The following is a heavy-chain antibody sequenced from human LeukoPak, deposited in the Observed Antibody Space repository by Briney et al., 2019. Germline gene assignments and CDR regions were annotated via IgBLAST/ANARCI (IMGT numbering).Heavy chain of an antibody. CDR1: GYSFTSYW. CDR2: IYPGDSDT. D-gene: IGHD3-22*01. Sequence: GESLKISCKGSGYSFTSYWIGWVRQMPGKGLEWMGIIYPGDSDTRYSPSFQGQVTISADKSISTAYLQWSSLKASDTAMYYCARLGLYYYDSSRYAHDAFDIWGQGTMVTVSS. CDR3: ARLGLYYYDSSRYAHDAFDI. V-gene: IGHV5-51*01. J-gene: IGHJ3*02.